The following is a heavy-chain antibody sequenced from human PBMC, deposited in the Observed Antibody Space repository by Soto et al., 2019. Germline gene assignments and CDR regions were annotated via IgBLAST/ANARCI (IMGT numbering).Heavy chain of an antibody. CDR2: ISGSGGST. CDR3: AKDTYSSSAYYFDY. V-gene: IGHV3-23*01. Sequence: GGSLRLSCAASGSTFSSYAMSWVRQAPGKGLEWVSVISGSGGSTYYADSVKGRFTISRDNSKNTLYLQMNSLRVEDTAVYYCAKDTYSSSAYYFDYWGQGTLVTVSS. D-gene: IGHD6-6*01. CDR1: GSTFSSYA. J-gene: IGHJ4*02.